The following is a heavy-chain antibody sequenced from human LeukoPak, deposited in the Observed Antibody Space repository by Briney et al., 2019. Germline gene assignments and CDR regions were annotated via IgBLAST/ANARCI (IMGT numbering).Heavy chain of an antibody. V-gene: IGHV3-23*01. Sequence: GGSLRLSYAASGFSFSIHDMTWVRQAPGKGLEWVSTISNSDNSTYYADSVKGRFTFSRDNSKNTLYLQMNSLRAEDTAIYYCAKDLGVVIDFLVFDNWGQGTLVTVSS. CDR3: AKDLGVVIDFLVFDN. CDR1: GFSFSIHD. D-gene: IGHD3-3*01. J-gene: IGHJ4*02. CDR2: ISNSDNST.